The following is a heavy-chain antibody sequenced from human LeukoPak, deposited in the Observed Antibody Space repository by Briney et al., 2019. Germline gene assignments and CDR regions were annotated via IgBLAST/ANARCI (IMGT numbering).Heavy chain of an antibody. D-gene: IGHD2-21*02. V-gene: IGHV3-11*01. CDR2: ISNVGLTT. CDR1: AFTLGDFY. CDR3: ACDFRYLSHDF. J-gene: IGHJ4*02. Sequence: KSGGSLRLSCTASAFTLGDFYMSWIRQAPGKGLEWIAYISNVGLTTYYAESVKGRFTISRDNAKNSLYLQMNSLRAEDTAVYYCACDFRYLSHDFWGQGTLVTVSS.